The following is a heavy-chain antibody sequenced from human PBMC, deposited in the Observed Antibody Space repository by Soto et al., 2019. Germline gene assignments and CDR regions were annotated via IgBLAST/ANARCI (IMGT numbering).Heavy chain of an antibody. J-gene: IGHJ5*02. CDR3: ARRITGTPPAGGGS. CDR2: IRNIANSYTT. CDR1: GFTFSDHY. V-gene: IGHV3-72*01. Sequence: EVQLVESGGDLVQPGGSLRLSCAVSGFTFSDHYMDWVRQAPGKGLEWVGRIRNIANSYTTDYAASVKGRFTISRDDSKNYLYLQMNSLKTEDTAMYYCARRITGTPPAGGGSWGQGTLVTVSS. D-gene: IGHD1-7*01.